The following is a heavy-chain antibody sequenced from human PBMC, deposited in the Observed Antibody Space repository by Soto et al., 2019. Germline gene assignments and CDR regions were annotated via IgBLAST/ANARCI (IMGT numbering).Heavy chain of an antibody. CDR2: ISYDENDE. V-gene: IGHV3-30*18. Sequence: QVQLVESGGGVVQPGGSLTLSCAASGLTFRTSGMHWVRQAPGKGLEWVAFISYDENDERYADSVKGRFTISRDNSKNTVFLQMNSLRDEDTAVYYCVKPPVITASYYYYDMDVWGQGTTVTVSS. CDR3: VKPPVITASYYYYDMDV. D-gene: IGHD4-4*01. J-gene: IGHJ6*02. CDR1: GLTFRTSG.